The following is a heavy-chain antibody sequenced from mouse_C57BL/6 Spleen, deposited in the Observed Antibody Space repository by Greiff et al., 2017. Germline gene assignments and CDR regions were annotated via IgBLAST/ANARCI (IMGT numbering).Heavy chain of an antibody. CDR2: INPSSGYT. J-gene: IGHJ4*01. CDR1: GYTFTSYW. V-gene: IGHV1-7*01. CDR3: ARSGPGTRNAMDY. D-gene: IGHD4-1*01. Sequence: QVQLQQSGAELAKPGASVKLSCKASGYTFTSYWMHWVKQRPGQGLEWIGYINPSSGYTTYNQKFKDKATLTADKSSSTAYMQLSSLTYEDSAVYYCARSGPGTRNAMDYWGQGTSGTVSS.